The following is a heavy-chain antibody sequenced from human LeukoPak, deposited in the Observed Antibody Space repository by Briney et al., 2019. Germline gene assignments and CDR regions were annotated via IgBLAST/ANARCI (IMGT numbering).Heavy chain of an antibody. J-gene: IGHJ3*01. CDR3: AKDDSIQLWFRNDAFDV. Sequence: GGSLRLSCAAAGFSFSSYGMHWVRQAPGKGLEWVSAISGSGGSTFYADSVKGRFTISRDNSKNTLYLQMNSLRAEDTAVYYCAKDDSIQLWFRNDAFDVWGQGTMVTVSS. V-gene: IGHV3-23*01. CDR2: ISGSGGST. CDR1: GFSFSSYG. D-gene: IGHD5-18*01.